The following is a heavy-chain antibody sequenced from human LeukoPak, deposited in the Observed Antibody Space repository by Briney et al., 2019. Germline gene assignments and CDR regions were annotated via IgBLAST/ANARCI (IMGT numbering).Heavy chain of an antibody. V-gene: IGHV4-39*07. CDR2: IYYSGST. Sequence: SETLSLTCTVSGGFISSSSYYWGWIRQPPGKGLEWIGSIYYSGSTYYNPSLKSRVTISVDTSKNQFSLKLSSVTAADTAVYYCARAGGGHSYDYWGQGTLVTVSS. D-gene: IGHD5-18*01. J-gene: IGHJ4*02. CDR1: GGFISSSSYY. CDR3: ARAGGGHSYDY.